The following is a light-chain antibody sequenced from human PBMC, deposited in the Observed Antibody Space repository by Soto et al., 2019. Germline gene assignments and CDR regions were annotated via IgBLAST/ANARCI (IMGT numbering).Light chain of an antibody. J-gene: IGLJ1*01. CDR2: GNT. V-gene: IGLV1-47*02. CDR3: AAWDDSLRGYV. Sequence: QSVLSQPPSASGTPGQRVTISCSGSSSNIGRNYIYWYQQLPGTAPKLLIYGNTQRPSGVPDRLSGSKSGTSVSLAISGLRSEDEADYYCAAWDDSLRGYVFGTGTKLTVL. CDR1: SSNIGRNY.